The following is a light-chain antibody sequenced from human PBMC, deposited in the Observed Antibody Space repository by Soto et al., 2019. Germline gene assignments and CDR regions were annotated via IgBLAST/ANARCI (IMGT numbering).Light chain of an antibody. J-gene: IGLJ3*02. V-gene: IGLV1-44*01. CDR3: QSYDTSLRGWL. CDR1: SSNIGSNT. Sequence: QSVLTQPPSASGTPGQRVTISCSGSSSNIGSNTVNWYQQLPGTAPKLLIYSNNQRPSGVPDRFSGSKSGTSASLAISGLQSEDEADYYCQSYDTSLRGWLFGGGTQLTVL. CDR2: SNN.